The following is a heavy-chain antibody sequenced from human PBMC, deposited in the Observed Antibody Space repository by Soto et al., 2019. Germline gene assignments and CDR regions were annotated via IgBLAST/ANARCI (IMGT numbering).Heavy chain of an antibody. J-gene: IGHJ5*02. CDR3: AREAAGILNWFDP. CDR1: GGSISSGGYY. V-gene: IGHV4-31*03. D-gene: IGHD6-25*01. CDR2: IYYSGST. Sequence: QVQLQESGPGLVKPSQTLSLTCTVSGGSISSGGYYWSWIRQHPGKGLEWIGYIYYSGSTYYNPSLQSRVTXSXDXXKNQFSLKLSSVTAADTAVYYCAREAAGILNWFDPWGQGTLVTVSS.